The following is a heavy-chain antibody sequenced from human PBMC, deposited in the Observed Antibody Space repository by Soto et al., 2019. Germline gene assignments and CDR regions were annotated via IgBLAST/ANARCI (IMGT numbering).Heavy chain of an antibody. CDR2: INHSGST. V-gene: IGHV4-34*01. CDR1: GWSFSGYY. J-gene: IGHJ5*02. D-gene: IGHD3-3*01. CDR3: GARFSVFSVRNGFDP. Sequence: SETLSLTCAVYGWSFSGYYWSWIRQPPGKGLEWIGEINHSGSTNYNPSLKSRVTISVDTSKNQFSLKLSPVTAADTALYYCGARFSVFSVRNGFDPWGQGTRVTVSS.